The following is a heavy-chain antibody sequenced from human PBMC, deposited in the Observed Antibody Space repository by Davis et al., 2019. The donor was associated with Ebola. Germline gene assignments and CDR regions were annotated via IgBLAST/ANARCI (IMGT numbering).Heavy chain of an antibody. Sequence: GESLKISCAASGFTFSSYAMHWVRQAPGKGLEWVAVISYDGSNKYYADSVKGRFTISRDNSKNTLYLQMNSLRAEDTAVYYCARDGTVTTLDYWGQGTLVTVSS. J-gene: IGHJ4*02. D-gene: IGHD4-17*01. CDR1: GFTFSSYA. CDR3: ARDGTVTTLDY. CDR2: ISYDGSNK. V-gene: IGHV3-30*04.